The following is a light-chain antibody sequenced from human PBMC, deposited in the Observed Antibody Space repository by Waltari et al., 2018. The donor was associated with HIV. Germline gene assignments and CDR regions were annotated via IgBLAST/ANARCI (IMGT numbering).Light chain of an antibody. J-gene: IGLJ1*01. Sequence: QSALTQPASVPGSPGQSITISCTGTSSDVGGYNYVSWYQQHPGKAPKFMIYEVSNRPSGVSKRFSGSKSGNMASLTISGLQAEDEADYYCSSYTSTSTGVFGTGTKVTVL. V-gene: IGLV2-14*01. CDR1: SSDVGGYNY. CDR3: SSYTSTSTGV. CDR2: EVS.